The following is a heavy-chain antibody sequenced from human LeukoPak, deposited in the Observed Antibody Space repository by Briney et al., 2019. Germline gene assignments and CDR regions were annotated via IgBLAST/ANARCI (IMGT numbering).Heavy chain of an antibody. CDR1: GGTFSSYA. CDR3: ARGGRVPNVSNFDY. J-gene: IGHJ4*02. V-gene: IGHV1-69*13. D-gene: IGHD3-10*01. Sequence: VKVSCKASGGTFSSYAISWVRQAPGQGLEWMGGIIPIFGTADYAQKFQGRVTITADESTSTAYMELSSLRSEDTAVYYCARGGRVPNVSNFDYWGQGTLVTVSP. CDR2: IIPIFGTA.